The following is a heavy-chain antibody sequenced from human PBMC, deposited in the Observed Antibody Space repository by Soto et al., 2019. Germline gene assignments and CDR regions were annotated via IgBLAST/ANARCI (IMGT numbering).Heavy chain of an antibody. V-gene: IGHV3-33*01. CDR1: GFTFSSYG. Sequence: QMQLVESGGGVVQPGRSLRLSCGVSGFTFSSYGMHWVRQAPGKGLEWVAVIWYDGSNKYYADSVQGRFTISRDNSKNTLYLQMNRLRAEDTAVYYCARVAPSNYGMDVWGQGTTVTVSS. CDR3: ARVAPSNYGMDV. D-gene: IGHD2-2*01. J-gene: IGHJ6*02. CDR2: IWYDGSNK.